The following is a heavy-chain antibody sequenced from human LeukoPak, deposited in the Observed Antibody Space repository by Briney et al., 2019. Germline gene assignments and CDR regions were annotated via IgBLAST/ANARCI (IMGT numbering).Heavy chain of an antibody. CDR3: ATDVRSSPLGF. D-gene: IGHD6-13*01. Sequence: GESLRLSCAVSGFTVTNDYMNWVRQAPGKGLEWVSIIYSGGSTYYADSVKGRFTISRDSSNNTLLLQMSNLRADDSGLYYCATDVRSSPLGFWGHGTLVTVSS. J-gene: IGHJ4*01. CDR2: IYSGGST. CDR1: GFTVTNDY. V-gene: IGHV3-66*01.